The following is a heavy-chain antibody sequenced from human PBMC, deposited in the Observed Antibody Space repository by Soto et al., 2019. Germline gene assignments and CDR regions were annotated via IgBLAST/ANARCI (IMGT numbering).Heavy chain of an antibody. CDR1: GFTFSDYY. CDR2: ISSSGSTI. V-gene: IGHV3-11*01. Sequence: PGGSLRLSCAASGFTFSDYYMSWIRQAPGKGLEWVSDISSSGSTIYYADSVKGRFTISRDNAKNSLFLQMNGLRAEDTAVYYCARGSSLYCSGGRCYVDYWGQGTLVTVSS. J-gene: IGHJ4*02. D-gene: IGHD2-15*01. CDR3: ARGSSLYCSGGRCYVDY.